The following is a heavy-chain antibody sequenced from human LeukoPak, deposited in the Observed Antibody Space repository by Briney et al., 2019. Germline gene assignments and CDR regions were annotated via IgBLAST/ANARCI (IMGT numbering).Heavy chain of an antibody. CDR1: GYTFTSYD. V-gene: IGHV1-69*06. Sequence: SAKVSCKASGYTFTSYDINWVRQATGQGLERMGGIIPIFGTANYAQKFQGRVTITADKSTSTAYMELSSLRSEDTAVYYCARDQGYGGIDYWGQGTLVTVSS. CDR3: ARDQGYGGIDY. CDR2: IIPIFGTA. J-gene: IGHJ4*02. D-gene: IGHD5-12*01.